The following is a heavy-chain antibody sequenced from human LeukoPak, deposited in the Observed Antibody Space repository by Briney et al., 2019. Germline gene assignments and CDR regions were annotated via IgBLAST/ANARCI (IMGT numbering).Heavy chain of an antibody. CDR2: ISGSGGST. D-gene: IGHD3-22*01. CDR3: ARDFDYYDSSGRRSGYFDY. V-gene: IGHV3-23*01. Sequence: GGSLRLSCAASGFTFSSYAMSWVRQAPGKGLEWVSAISGSGGSTYYADSVKGRFTISRDNSKNTLYLQMNSLRAEDTAVYYCARDFDYYDSSGRRSGYFDYWGQGTLVTVSS. J-gene: IGHJ4*02. CDR1: GFTFSSYA.